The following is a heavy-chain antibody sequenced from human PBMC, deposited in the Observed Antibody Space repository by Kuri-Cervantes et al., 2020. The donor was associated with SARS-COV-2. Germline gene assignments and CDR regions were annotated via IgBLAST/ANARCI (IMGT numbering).Heavy chain of an antibody. CDR2: IWYDGGNK. J-gene: IGHJ5*02. Sequence: GGSLRLSCAASGFTFSSYGMHWVRQAPGKGLEWVAVIWYDGGNKYYADSVKGRFTISRDNAKNSLYLQMNSLRAEDTAVYYCARDRFGYCDAWGQGTLVTVSS. CDR3: ARDRFGYCDA. V-gene: IGHV3-33*01. D-gene: IGHD3-16*01. CDR1: GFTFSSYG.